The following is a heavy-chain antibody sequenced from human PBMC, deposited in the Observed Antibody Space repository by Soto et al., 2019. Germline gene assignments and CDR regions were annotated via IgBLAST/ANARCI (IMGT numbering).Heavy chain of an antibody. V-gene: IGHV1-69*01. CDR2: IIPIFGTA. Sequence: CSVKVSCKASGGTFSSYAISWVRQAPGQGLEWMGGIIPIFGTANYAQKFQGRVTITADESTSTAYMELSSLRSEDTAVYYCARLQDDYRNPRNAFDIWRQGTMVTVSS. J-gene: IGHJ3*02. CDR1: GGTFSSYA. CDR3: ARLQDDYRNPRNAFDI. D-gene: IGHD4-4*01.